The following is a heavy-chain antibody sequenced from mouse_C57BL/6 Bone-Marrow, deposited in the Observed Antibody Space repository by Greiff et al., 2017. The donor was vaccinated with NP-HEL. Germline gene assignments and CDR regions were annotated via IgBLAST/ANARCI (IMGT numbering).Heavy chain of an antibody. D-gene: IGHD1-1*01. CDR3: ARGDYGSSYEGWYFDV. CDR2: IHPNSGST. V-gene: IGHV1-64*01. CDR1: GYTFTSYW. J-gene: IGHJ1*03. Sequence: VQLQQPGAELVKPGASVKLSCKASGYTFTSYWMHWVKQRPGQGLEWIGMIHPNSGSTNYNEKFKSKATLTVDKSSSTAYMQLSSLTSEDSAVYYCARGDYGSSYEGWYFDVWGTGTTVTVSS.